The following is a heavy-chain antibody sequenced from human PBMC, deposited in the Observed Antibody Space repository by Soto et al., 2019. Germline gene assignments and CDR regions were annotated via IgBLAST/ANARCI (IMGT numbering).Heavy chain of an antibody. Sequence: GGSLRLSCAASGFTFSSYAMSWVRQAPGKGLEWVSAISGSGGDTYYADSVEGRFTISRDNSKNTLYLQMNSLRAEDTAVYYCAKTMGGYYGSGASIDYWGQGTLVTVS. CDR2: ISGSGGDT. D-gene: IGHD3-10*01. CDR3: AKTMGGYYGSGASIDY. V-gene: IGHV3-23*01. J-gene: IGHJ4*02. CDR1: GFTFSSYA.